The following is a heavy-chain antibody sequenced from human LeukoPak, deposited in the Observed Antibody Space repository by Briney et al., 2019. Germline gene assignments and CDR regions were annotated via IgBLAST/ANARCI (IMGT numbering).Heavy chain of an antibody. CDR3: ARGRRYSYGIDY. V-gene: IGHV3-23*01. J-gene: IGHJ4*02. Sequence: GGSLRLSCAASAFTFSSYAMSWVRQAPGKGLEWVSAISGSGGSSYYADSVKGRFTISRDNSKSTLYLQMNSLRAEDTAVYYCARGRRYSYGIDYWGQGTLVTVSS. CDR2: ISGSGGSS. CDR1: AFTFSSYA. D-gene: IGHD5-18*01.